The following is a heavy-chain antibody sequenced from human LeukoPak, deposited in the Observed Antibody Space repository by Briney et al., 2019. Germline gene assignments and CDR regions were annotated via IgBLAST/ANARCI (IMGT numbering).Heavy chain of an antibody. CDR3: ANPPIPKDIVVVPAAIGYYYMDV. CDR2: INIKTDGGTT. CDR1: GFTFSNAC. D-gene: IGHD2-2*02. J-gene: IGHJ6*03. V-gene: IGHV3-15*01. Sequence: GGSLRLSCAASGFTFSNACISWVRQAPGKGVEWVGRINIKTDGGTTDHPASVKGRFTISRDDTKNTLYLQMNSLSAEDTAVYYCANPPIPKDIVVVPAAIGYYYMDVWGKGTTVTVSS.